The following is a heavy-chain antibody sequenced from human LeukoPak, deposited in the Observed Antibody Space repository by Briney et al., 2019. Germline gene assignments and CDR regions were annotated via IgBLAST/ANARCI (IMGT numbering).Heavy chain of an antibody. CDR1: GYTFTSYG. D-gene: IGHD2-21*02. V-gene: IGHV1-18*01. CDR3: ARNIVVVTAMGAFDI. Sequence: ASVKVSCKSSGYTFTSYGITWVRQAPGQGLEWMGWISAYNGNTNYAQKVQGRVTMTTDRSTNTVYMELRSLRSDDTAVYYCARNIVVVTAMGAFDIWGQGTMVTVSS. J-gene: IGHJ3*02. CDR2: ISAYNGNT.